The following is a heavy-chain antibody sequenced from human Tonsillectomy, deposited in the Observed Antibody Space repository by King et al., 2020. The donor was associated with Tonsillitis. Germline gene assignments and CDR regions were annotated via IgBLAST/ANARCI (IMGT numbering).Heavy chain of an antibody. Sequence: QLQESGPGLVKPSETLSLTCTVSGGSISSSIYYWGWIRQPPGKGLEWIGTIYYSGSTYYNPSLKSRLTISVDTSKNQFSLKLSSVIAADTAVYYCARGARVDTATPGGYWGQGTLVTVSS. CDR3: ARGARVDTATPGGY. CDR1: GGSISSSIYY. D-gene: IGHD5-18*01. CDR2: IYYSGST. J-gene: IGHJ4*02. V-gene: IGHV4-39*01.